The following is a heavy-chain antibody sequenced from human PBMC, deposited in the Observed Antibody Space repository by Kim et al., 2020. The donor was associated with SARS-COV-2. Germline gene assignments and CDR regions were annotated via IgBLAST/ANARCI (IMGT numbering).Heavy chain of an antibody. Sequence: GGSLRLSCVGSGFTFSDAWMSWVRQTPGKGLEWIGRIKSKGNTGTTDYAAPLKDRFTISRDDSKNTLYLQMNTLKSEDAGVYYCAWHYYDSSGYHHLGFWGQGTLVTVSS. J-gene: IGHJ4*02. CDR3: AWHYYDSSGYHHLGF. D-gene: IGHD3-22*01. V-gene: IGHV3-15*01. CDR1: GFTFSDAW. CDR2: IKSKGNTGTT.